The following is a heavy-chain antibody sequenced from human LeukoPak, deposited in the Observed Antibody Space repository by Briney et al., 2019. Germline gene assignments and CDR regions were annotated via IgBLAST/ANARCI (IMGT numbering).Heavy chain of an antibody. CDR3: ARSKRGYSYGYFDY. J-gene: IGHJ4*02. Sequence: SETLSLTCAVSGGSISSTNWWSWVRQTPGKGLEWIGYIYYSGSTYYNPSLKSRVTISVDTSKNQFSLKLSSVTAADTAVYYCARSKRGYSYGYFDYWGQGTLVTVSS. D-gene: IGHD5-18*01. CDR2: IYYSGST. V-gene: IGHV4-31*11. CDR1: GGSISSTNW.